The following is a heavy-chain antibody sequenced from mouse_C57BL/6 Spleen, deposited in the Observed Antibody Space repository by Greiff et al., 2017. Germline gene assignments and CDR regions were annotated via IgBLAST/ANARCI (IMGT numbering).Heavy chain of an antibody. V-gene: IGHV5-9-1*02. CDR3: TRDYYGSSSGAMDY. D-gene: IGHD1-1*01. Sequence: EVKLVESGAGLVKPGGSLQLSCAASGFTFSSYSMSWVRQTPEKRLEWVAYISSGGDYIYYADTVKGRFTLSRDNARKTLYLKMSSMKSEDTARYYCTRDYYGSSSGAMDYWGQGTSVTVSS. CDR2: ISSGGDYI. J-gene: IGHJ4*01. CDR1: GFTFSSYS.